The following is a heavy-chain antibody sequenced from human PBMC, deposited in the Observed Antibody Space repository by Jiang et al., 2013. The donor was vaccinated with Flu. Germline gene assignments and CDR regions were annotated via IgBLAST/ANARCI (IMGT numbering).Heavy chain of an antibody. CDR1: GGSISSHY. J-gene: IGHJ4*02. D-gene: IGHD4-17*01. Sequence: LLKPSETLSLTCTVSGGSISSHYWSWIRQPPGKGLEWIGYIYYSGSTNYNPSLKSRVTMSVDTSKNQFSLKLSSVTAADTAVYYCARLYGDYKFDYWGQGTLVTVSS. CDR3: ARLYGDYKFDY. CDR2: IYYSGST. V-gene: IGHV4-59*11.